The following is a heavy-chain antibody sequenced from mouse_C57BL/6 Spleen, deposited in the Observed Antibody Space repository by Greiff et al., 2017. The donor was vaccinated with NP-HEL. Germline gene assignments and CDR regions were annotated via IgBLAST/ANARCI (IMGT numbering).Heavy chain of an antibody. CDR1: GYTFTDYY. CDR2: INPNNGGT. CDR3: AWGGYYSYFDY. J-gene: IGHJ2*01. V-gene: IGHV1-26*01. D-gene: IGHD2-3*01. Sequence: EVQLQQSGPELVKPGASVKISCKASGYTFTDYYMNWVKQSHGKSLEWIGDINPNNGGTSYNQKFKGKATLTVDKSSSTAYMELRSLTSEDSAVYYCAWGGYYSYFDYWGQGTTLTVSS.